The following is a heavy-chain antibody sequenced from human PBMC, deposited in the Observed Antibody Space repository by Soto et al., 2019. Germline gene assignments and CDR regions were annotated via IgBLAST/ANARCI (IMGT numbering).Heavy chain of an antibody. D-gene: IGHD1-26*01. V-gene: IGHV3-53*01. J-gene: IGHJ4*02. Sequence: GGSLRLSCAASGFTISNKYMSWVRQAPGKGLEWVSVIYSGGNTYYADSVKGRFIISRDISKDTVYPQMNSLRAEDTAVYYCARLVGPTSYHFDYWGQGTLVTVSS. CDR1: GFTISNKY. CDR2: IYSGGNT. CDR3: ARLVGPTSYHFDY.